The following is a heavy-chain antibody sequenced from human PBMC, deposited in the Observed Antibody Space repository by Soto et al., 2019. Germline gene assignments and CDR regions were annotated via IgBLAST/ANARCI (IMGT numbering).Heavy chain of an antibody. CDR1: GFTFSSYA. J-gene: IGHJ6*02. D-gene: IGHD4-17*01. V-gene: IGHV3-23*01. CDR2: ISGSGGST. CDR3: AKMVSYGDYGMDV. Sequence: EVQLLESGGGLVQPGGSLRLSCAASGFTFSSYAMSWVRQAPGKGLEWVAAISGSGGSTYYADSVKGRFTISRDNSKNTLYLQMNSLKAEDTAVYYSAKMVSYGDYGMDVWGQGTTVTVSS.